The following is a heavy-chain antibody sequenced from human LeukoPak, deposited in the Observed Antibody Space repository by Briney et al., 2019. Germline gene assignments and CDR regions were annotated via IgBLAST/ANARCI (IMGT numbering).Heavy chain of an antibody. J-gene: IGHJ3*02. Sequence: GGSLRLSCAASGFTFSSYAMGWVRQSPGKGLEWVSSISSSSSYIYYADSVKGRFTISRDNAKNSLYLQMNSLRAEDTAVYYCARKQYDAFDIWGQGTMVTVSS. CDR1: GFTFSSYA. V-gene: IGHV3-21*01. CDR3: ARKQYDAFDI. D-gene: IGHD1/OR15-1a*01. CDR2: ISSSSSYI.